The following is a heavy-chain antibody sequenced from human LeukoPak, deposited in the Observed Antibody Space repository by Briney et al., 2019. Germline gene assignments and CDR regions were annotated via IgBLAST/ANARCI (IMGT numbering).Heavy chain of an antibody. CDR1: GFIVSNNY. D-gene: IGHD3-22*01. CDR3: ARGCYYERSGYCPFDY. Sequence: PGGSLRLSCAASGFIVSNNYMNWVGQAPGKGLEWVSIIYSGGGTYYADSVKGRFTISRDNSKNTLYLQMNSLRADDTAVYYCARGCYYERSGYCPFDYWGPGTLVAVSS. J-gene: IGHJ4*02. CDR2: IYSGGGT. V-gene: IGHV3-53*01.